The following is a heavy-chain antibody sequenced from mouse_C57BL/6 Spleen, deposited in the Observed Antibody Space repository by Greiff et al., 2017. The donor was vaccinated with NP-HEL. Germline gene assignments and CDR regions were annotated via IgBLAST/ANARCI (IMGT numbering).Heavy chain of an antibody. CDR1: GFTFSDYG. J-gene: IGHJ2*01. D-gene: IGHD1-1*01. Sequence: DVKLVESGGGLVKPGGSLKLSCAASGFTFSDYGMHWVRQAPEKGLEWVAYISSGSSTIYYADTVKGRFTISRDNAKNTLFLQMTSLRSEDTAMYYCARGIYYYGSSPYCDYWGQGTTLTVSS. CDR3: ARGIYYYGSSPYCDY. V-gene: IGHV5-17*01. CDR2: ISSGSSTI.